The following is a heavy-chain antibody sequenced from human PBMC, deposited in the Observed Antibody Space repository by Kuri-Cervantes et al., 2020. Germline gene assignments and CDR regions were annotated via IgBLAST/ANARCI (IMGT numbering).Heavy chain of an antibody. CDR3: ARGARNSPPGY. CDR1: GGSISSGGYS. CDR2: IYHSGST. V-gene: IGHV4-30-2*01. Sequence: SETLSLTCAVSGGSISSGGYSWSWIRQPPGKGLEWIGYIYHSGSTYYNPSLKSRVTISVDRSKNQFPLKLSSVTAADTAVYYCARGARNSPPGYWGQGTLVTVSS. J-gene: IGHJ4*02. D-gene: IGHD2/OR15-2a*01.